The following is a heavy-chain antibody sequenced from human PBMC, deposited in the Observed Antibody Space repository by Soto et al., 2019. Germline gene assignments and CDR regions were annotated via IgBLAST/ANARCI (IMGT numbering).Heavy chain of an antibody. D-gene: IGHD5-18*01. V-gene: IGHV3-33*01. CDR2: IWYDGSNT. Sequence: PGGSLRLSCAASGFNFRSYGMDWVRQAPGKGLEWVAVIWYDGSNTNYADSVKGRFTIARDNSKNMLYLQMNSLRAEDTAVYYCARDPDTAMVLGHRWFDPWGQGTLVTVSS. CDR1: GFNFRSYG. CDR3: ARDPDTAMVLGHRWFDP. J-gene: IGHJ5*02.